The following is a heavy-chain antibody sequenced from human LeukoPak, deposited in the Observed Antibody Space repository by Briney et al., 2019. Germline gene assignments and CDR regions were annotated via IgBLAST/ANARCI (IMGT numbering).Heavy chain of an antibody. CDR1: GGSTSNNY. CDR3: ARGDPSGSRGIVFDY. J-gene: IGHJ4*02. CDR2: FHDSEST. V-gene: IGHV4-59*01. Sequence: SETLSLTCTVSGGSTSNNYWSWIRQPPGKGLEWIGHFHDSESTNYNPSLKSRVTISVDTSKNQFSLKLSSVTAADTAVYYCARGDPSGSRGIVFDYGGKGPLVTVS. D-gene: IGHD1-26*01.